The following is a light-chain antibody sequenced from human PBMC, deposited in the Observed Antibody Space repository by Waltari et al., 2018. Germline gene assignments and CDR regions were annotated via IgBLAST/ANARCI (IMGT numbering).Light chain of an antibody. CDR2: SAA. V-gene: IGKV1-39*01. CDR3: QQSYSTRALT. J-gene: IGKJ4*01. Sequence: DIQMIQSPSSLSASVGDRVTIPCRASQSISSYLNCYQQKPGRAPKLLIYSAASLQSGVPSRFSGSGSGTEFTLTISTLQRDDFATYYCQQSYSTRALTFGGGTKVESK. CDR1: QSISSY.